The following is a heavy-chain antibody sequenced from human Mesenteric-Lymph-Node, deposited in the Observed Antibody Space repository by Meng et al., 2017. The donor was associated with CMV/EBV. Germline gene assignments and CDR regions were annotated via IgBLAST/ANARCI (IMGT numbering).Heavy chain of an antibody. J-gene: IGHJ6*02. V-gene: IGHV3-53*01. D-gene: IGHD5-24*01. CDR1: GFSISTNY. Sequence: AGSLSLSCAVSGFSISTNYMSWFRQAPGRGLEWVSVIYTDDRTYFADSVEARFTSSRDNTRSTVYLQMDSLRAEDTAVYYCARVPPERGLQSLRDFITQDYFYYGMDVWGQGTAVTVSS. CDR3: ARVPPERGLQSLRDFITQDYFYYGMDV. CDR2: IYTDDRT.